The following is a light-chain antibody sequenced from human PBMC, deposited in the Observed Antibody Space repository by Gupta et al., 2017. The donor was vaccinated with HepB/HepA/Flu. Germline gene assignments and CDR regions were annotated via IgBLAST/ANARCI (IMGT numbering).Light chain of an antibody. CDR1: QSVSSNY. V-gene: IGKV3-20*01. J-gene: IGKJ1*01. CDR3: QQYGSSPRT. Sequence: ELVLTHSPYTLSLSPGEIATPSCTASQSVSSNYLSWYQQKPGQPPRLLINVASSRATGIPDRFSGSGSGTDFTLTISRLEPEDFAVYYCQQYGSSPRTFGQGTKVEIK. CDR2: VAS.